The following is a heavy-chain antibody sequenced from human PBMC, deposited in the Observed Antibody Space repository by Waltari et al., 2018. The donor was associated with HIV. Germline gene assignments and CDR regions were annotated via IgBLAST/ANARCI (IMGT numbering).Heavy chain of an antibody. D-gene: IGHD3-10*01. CDR1: GLTFSSYG. CDR2: IRYDGSNK. V-gene: IGHV3-30*02. J-gene: IGHJ4*02. CDR3: AKDLVRGYFDY. Sequence: QVQLVESGGGVVQPGGSLRLSCAASGLTFSSYGMHWFRQAPGKGREWVPFIRYDGSNKYYADAVKGRFTISRDNSKNTLYLQMNSLRAEDTAVYYCAKDLVRGYFDYWGQGTLVTVSS.